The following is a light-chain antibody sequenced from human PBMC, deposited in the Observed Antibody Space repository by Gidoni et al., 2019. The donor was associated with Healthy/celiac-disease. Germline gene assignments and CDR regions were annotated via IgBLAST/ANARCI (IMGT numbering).Light chain of an antibody. J-gene: IGKJ1*01. Sequence: DILMTQSPSSLSASVGDRVTGTCRASQSISSYLNWHQQKPEKAPKLLIDAASSLQSGVPSMCSGSSARTDIPITSRILQPEDFATYYCQHGYSTPKTFGQGTKLEIK. CDR2: AAS. V-gene: IGKV1-39*01. CDR3: QHGYSTPKT. CDR1: QSISSY.